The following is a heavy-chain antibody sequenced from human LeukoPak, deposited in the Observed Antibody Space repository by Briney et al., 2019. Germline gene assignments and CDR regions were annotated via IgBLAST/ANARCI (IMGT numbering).Heavy chain of an antibody. CDR2: IYSGGST. Sequence: AGGSLRLSCAASGFTVSSNYMSWVRQAPGKGLEWVSVIYSGGSTYYADSVKGRFTISRDNSKNTLYLQMKSLRADDTAMYYCARAVTYFYGSVTYDWFESWGQGTLVTVSS. D-gene: IGHD3-10*01. CDR1: GFTVSSNY. CDR3: ARAVTYFYGSVTYDWFES. V-gene: IGHV3-66*01. J-gene: IGHJ5*01.